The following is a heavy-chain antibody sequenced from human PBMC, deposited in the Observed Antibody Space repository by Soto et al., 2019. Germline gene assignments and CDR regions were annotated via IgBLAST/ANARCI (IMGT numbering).Heavy chain of an antibody. CDR1: GYTFTSYY. J-gene: IGHJ6*02. D-gene: IGHD3-3*01. V-gene: IGHV1-46*01. CDR2: INPSGGST. Sequence: SVKVSCKASGYTFTSYYMHWVRQAPGQGLEWMGIINPSGGSTSYAQRFQGRVTMTRDTSTSTVYMELSSLRSEDTAVYYCASFIYDFWSGYSPHGMDGWGQGTTVTVSS. CDR3: ASFIYDFWSGYSPHGMDG.